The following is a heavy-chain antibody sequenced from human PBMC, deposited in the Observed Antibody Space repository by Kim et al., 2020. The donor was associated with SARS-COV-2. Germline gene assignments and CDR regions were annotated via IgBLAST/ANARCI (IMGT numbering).Heavy chain of an antibody. CDR2: IRSKANSYAT. V-gene: IGHV3-73*01. CDR1: GFTFSGSA. CDR3: TSPAVRAHYYYGMDV. J-gene: IGHJ6*02. Sequence: GGSLRLSCAASGFTFSGSAMHWVRQASGKGLEWVGRIRSKANSYATAYAASVKGRFTISRDDSKNTAYLQMNSLKTEDTAVYYCTSPAVRAHYYYGMDVWGQGTTVTVSS.